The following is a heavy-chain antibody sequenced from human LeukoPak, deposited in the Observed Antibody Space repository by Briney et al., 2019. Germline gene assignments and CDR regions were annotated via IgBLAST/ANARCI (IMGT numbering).Heavy chain of an antibody. J-gene: IGHJ4*02. D-gene: IGHD6-6*01. CDR3: ARAHRTRAIAARRGYYFDY. CDR2: INHSGST. V-gene: IGHV4-34*01. Sequence: SETLSLTCAVYGGPFSGYYWSWIRQPPAKGLEWIGEINHSGSTNYNPSLKSRVTISVDTSKNQFSLKLSSVTAADTAVYYCARAHRTRAIAARRGYYFDYWGQGTLVTVSS. CDR1: GGPFSGYY.